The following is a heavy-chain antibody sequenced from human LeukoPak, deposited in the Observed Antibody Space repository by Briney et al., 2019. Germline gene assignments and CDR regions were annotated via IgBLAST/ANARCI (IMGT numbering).Heavy chain of an antibody. CDR1: GGSISSYY. Sequence: SETLSLTCSVSGGSISSYYWSWIRQPPGKGLEWIGYIYYSGSTSYNPSLKSRVTISVDTSKNQFSLKLSSVTAADTAVYYCARVGRGGSCNHDYWGQGTLVTVSS. CDR3: ARVGRGGSCNHDY. V-gene: IGHV4-59*01. J-gene: IGHJ4*02. D-gene: IGHD2-15*01. CDR2: IYYSGST.